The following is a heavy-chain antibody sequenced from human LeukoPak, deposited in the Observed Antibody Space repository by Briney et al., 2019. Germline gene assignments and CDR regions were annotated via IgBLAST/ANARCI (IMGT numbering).Heavy chain of an antibody. CDR1: GFTFSSYS. CDR2: ISSSSSYI. V-gene: IGHV3-21*01. D-gene: IGHD3-22*01. Sequence: PGGSLRLSCAASGFTFSSYSMNWVRQAPGKGLEWVSSISSSSSYIYYADSVKGRFTISRDNAKNSLYLQMNSLRAEDTAVYYCAREDYYDSSGYYALFDYWGQGTLVTVSS. CDR3: AREDYYDSSGYYALFDY. J-gene: IGHJ4*02.